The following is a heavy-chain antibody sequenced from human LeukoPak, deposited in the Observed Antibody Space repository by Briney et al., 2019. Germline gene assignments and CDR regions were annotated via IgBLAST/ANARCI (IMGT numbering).Heavy chain of an antibody. D-gene: IGHD1-1*01. CDR2: IRHSDGNT. Sequence: PGGSLRLSCAASGFTFNIYTMYWVRQAPGKGLEWVAGIRHSDGNTYYADSVRGRFTISSDRSKNTLFLQMNSLRADDTALYFCAKGLERESRLDSWGQGTLVTVSS. V-gene: IGHV3-23*01. CDR3: AKGLERESRLDS. J-gene: IGHJ4*02. CDR1: GFTFNIYT.